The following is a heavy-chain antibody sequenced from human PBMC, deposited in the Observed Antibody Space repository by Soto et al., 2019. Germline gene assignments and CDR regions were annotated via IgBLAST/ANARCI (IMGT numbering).Heavy chain of an antibody. CDR1: GFTFSSYA. Sequence: GGSLRLSCAASGFTFSSYAMSWVRQAPGKGLEWVSTIDGSGDSTYYADSVKGRFTISRDNSKNTLYLQMNSLRAEDTAVYYCAKVPIRIAAAPLDYWGQGTLV. CDR2: IDGSGDST. CDR3: AKVPIRIAAAPLDY. D-gene: IGHD6-13*01. V-gene: IGHV3-23*01. J-gene: IGHJ4*02.